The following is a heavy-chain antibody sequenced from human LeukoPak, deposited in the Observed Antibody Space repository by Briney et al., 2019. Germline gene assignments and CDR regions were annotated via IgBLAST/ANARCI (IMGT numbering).Heavy chain of an antibody. D-gene: IGHD1-26*01. CDR1: GYTFTSYG. J-gene: IGHJ5*02. Sequence: ASVKVSCKASGYTFTSYGISWVRQAPGQGLEWMGWISAYNGSTNYAQKLQGRVTMTTDTSTSTAYMELRSLRSDDTAVYYCARVDSGSYYGFNWFDPWGQGTLVTVSS. CDR2: ISAYNGST. CDR3: ARVDSGSYYGFNWFDP. V-gene: IGHV1-18*01.